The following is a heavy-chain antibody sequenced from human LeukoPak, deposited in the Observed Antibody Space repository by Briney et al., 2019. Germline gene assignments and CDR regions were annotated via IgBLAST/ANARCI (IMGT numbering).Heavy chain of an antibody. V-gene: IGHV3-21*01. CDR1: GFTFSSYS. J-gene: IGHJ6*02. Sequence: GGSLRLSCAASGFTFSSYSMYWVHQAPGKGLEWVSSISSSSSYIYYADSVKGRFTISRDNAKNSLYLQMNSLRAEDTAVYYCARVQPSYCSSTSCYYYYGMDVWGQGTTVTVSS. D-gene: IGHD2-2*01. CDR3: ARVQPSYCSSTSCYYYYGMDV. CDR2: ISSSSSYI.